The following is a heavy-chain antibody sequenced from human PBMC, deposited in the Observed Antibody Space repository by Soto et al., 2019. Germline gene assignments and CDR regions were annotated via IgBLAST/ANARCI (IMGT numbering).Heavy chain of an antibody. CDR1: VDIVSSNSAA. CDR2: TYYRSKWYN. J-gene: IGHJ6*02. CDR3: ARDRKVAGTVYYYGMDV. Sequence: PSQTLSLTCAISVDIVSSNSAAWNCIRQSPSRGLEWLGRTYYRSKWYNDYAVSVKSRITINPDTSKNQFSLQLNSVTPEDTAVYYCARDRKVAGTVYYYGMDVWGQGTTVTV. D-gene: IGHD6-19*01. V-gene: IGHV6-1*01.